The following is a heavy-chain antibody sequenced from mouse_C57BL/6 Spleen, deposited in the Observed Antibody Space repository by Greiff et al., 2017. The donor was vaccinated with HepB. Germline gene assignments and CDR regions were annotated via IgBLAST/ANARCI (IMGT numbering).Heavy chain of an antibody. Sequence: EVKLMESGAELVRPGASVKLSCTASGFNIKDDYMHWVKQRPEQGLEWIGWIDPENGDTEYASKFQGKATITADTSSNTAYLQLSSLTSEDTAVYYCTTPITTRDYWGQGTTLTVSS. V-gene: IGHV14-4*01. D-gene: IGHD1-1*01. CDR2: IDPENGDT. J-gene: IGHJ2*01. CDR1: GFNIKDDY. CDR3: TTPITTRDY.